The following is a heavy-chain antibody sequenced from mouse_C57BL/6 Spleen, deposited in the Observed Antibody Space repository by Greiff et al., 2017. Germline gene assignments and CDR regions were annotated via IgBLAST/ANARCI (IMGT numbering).Heavy chain of an antibody. Sequence: QVQLPQSGAELVRPGASVTLSCTASGYTFTDYEMHWVKPTPVHGLEWIGAIDPETGGTAYNQKFQGKAILTADKSSSTAYMELRSLTSEDSAVYYCTRSAGYFDVWGTGTTVTVSS. CDR1: GYTFTDYE. CDR2: IDPETGGT. V-gene: IGHV1-15*01. J-gene: IGHJ1*03. CDR3: TRSAGYFDV.